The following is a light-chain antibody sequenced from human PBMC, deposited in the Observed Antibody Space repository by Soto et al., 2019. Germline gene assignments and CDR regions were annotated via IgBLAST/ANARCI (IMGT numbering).Light chain of an antibody. V-gene: IGKV3-20*01. CDR2: GAS. J-gene: IGKJ1*01. CDR1: QSVSSSY. CDR3: QKYDRAPRT. Sequence: EIVLTQSPGTLSLSPGERATLSCRASQSVSSSYLAWYQQKPGQAPRLLIYGASSRATGIPDRFSGSGSGTDFTLTISSLEPEDFATYYCQKYDRAPRTFGQGTKV.